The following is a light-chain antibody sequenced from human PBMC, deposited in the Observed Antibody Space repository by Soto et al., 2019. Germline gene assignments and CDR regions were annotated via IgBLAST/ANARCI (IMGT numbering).Light chain of an antibody. Sequence: DIQMTQSPSSLSSSLGDRVSISCRASQSIGSYLNWYQQKTGQAPNILIHGGSILQSGVPPRFSGGGGGTDCTLTISSLQPEDFASYYCQQIYTIPLTFGGGTKVDIK. CDR2: GGS. J-gene: IGKJ4*01. CDR1: QSIGSY. CDR3: QQIYTIPLT. V-gene: IGKV1-39*01.